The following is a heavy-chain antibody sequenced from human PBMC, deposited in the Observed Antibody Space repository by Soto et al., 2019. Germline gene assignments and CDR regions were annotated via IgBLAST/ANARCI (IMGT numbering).Heavy chain of an antibody. CDR1: GFTFSSYS. J-gene: IGHJ4*02. V-gene: IGHV3-48*02. Sequence: GGSLRLSCAASGFTFSSYSMNWVRQAPGKGLEWVSYISSSSSTIYYADSVKGRFTISRDNAKNSLYLQMNSLRDEDTAVYYCARDLIVSSGWYHQSNWGQGTLVTVSS. CDR3: ARDLIVSSGWYHQSN. D-gene: IGHD6-19*01. CDR2: ISSSSSTI.